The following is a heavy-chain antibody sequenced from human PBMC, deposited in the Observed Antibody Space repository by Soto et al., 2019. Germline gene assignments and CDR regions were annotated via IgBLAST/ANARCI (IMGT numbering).Heavy chain of an antibody. CDR1: GDSVSSNSAA. CDR3: ARDRGYCSSTCCYANWYFDL. V-gene: IGHV6-1*01. Sequence: SQTLSLTCAISGDSVSSNSAAWNWIRQSPSRGLEWLGRTYYRSKWYNDYAVSVKSRITINPDTSKNQFSLQLNSVNPEDMAVYYCARDRGYCSSTCCYANWYFDLWGRGTLVTVSS. D-gene: IGHD2-2*01. J-gene: IGHJ2*01. CDR2: TYYRSKWYN.